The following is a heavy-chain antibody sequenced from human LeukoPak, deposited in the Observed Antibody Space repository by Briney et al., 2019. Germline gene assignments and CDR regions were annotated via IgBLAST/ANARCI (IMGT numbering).Heavy chain of an antibody. V-gene: IGHV3-9*03. D-gene: IGHD3-10*01. CDR2: ISWNSGSI. J-gene: IGHJ5*02. CDR1: GFTFDDYA. CDR3: AKDRQKSLWELDFDP. Sequence: GGSLRLSCAASGFTFDDYAMHWVRQAPGQGLEWGSGISWNSGSIGYADSVKGRFTISRDNAKNSLYLQMNSLRAEDMALYYCAKDRQKSLWELDFDPWGQGTLVTVSS.